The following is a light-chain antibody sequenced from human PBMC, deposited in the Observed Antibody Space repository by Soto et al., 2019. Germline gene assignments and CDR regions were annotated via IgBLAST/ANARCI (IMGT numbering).Light chain of an antibody. Sequence: AIRMTQSPSSLSASTGDRVTITCRASQVISSYLAWYQQKPGKAPKLLIYAASTLQSGVPSRFSGSGSGTDFTLTVSCLQSEDFATYYCQQYYSYPPWTFGQGTKVDIK. J-gene: IGKJ1*01. CDR1: QVISSY. CDR3: QQYYSYPPWT. V-gene: IGKV1-8*01. CDR2: AAS.